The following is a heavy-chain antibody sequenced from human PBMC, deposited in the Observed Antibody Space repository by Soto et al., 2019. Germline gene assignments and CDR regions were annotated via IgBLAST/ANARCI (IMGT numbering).Heavy chain of an antibody. V-gene: IGHV4-61*01. Sequence: PSSTXSLTCTFSVCSVISGSYYWYWIRQPPGMGLDWIGYIYYSGSTNYNPSLKSRVTISVDTSKNQFSLKLSSVTAADTAVYYCATNNSRGSWRNSFDPWGQGTRVTVYS. J-gene: IGHJ5*02. CDR3: ATNNSRGSWRNSFDP. CDR2: IYYSGST. D-gene: IGHD2-15*01. CDR1: VCSVISGSYY.